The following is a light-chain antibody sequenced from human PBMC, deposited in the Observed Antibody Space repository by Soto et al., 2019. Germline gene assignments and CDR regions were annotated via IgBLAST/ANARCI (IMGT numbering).Light chain of an antibody. CDR3: QQRSNWPWT. CDR1: QRVRSY. Sequence: ILLTQSPRTRSLSPGERATLSCGASQRVRSYLGCDQQKPGQPPRRLIYDASNRATGIPARFSGSGSGTDFTLTISSLEPEDFAVYYCQQRSNWPWTFGQGTKVDI. J-gene: IGKJ1*01. V-gene: IGKV3-11*01. CDR2: DAS.